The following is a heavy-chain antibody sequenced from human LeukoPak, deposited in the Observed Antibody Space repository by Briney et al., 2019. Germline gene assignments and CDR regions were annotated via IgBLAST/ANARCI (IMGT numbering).Heavy chain of an antibody. CDR3: ARKKYSSSWYDY. CDR2: IYYSGST. V-gene: IGHV4-59*01. CDR1: GGSISSYY. Sequence: SETLSLTCTVSGGSISSYYWSWIRQPPGKGLEWIGYIYYSGSTNYNPSLKSRVTISVDKSKNQFSLKLSSVTAADTAVYYCARKKYSSSWYDYWGQGTLVTVSS. J-gene: IGHJ4*02. D-gene: IGHD6-13*01.